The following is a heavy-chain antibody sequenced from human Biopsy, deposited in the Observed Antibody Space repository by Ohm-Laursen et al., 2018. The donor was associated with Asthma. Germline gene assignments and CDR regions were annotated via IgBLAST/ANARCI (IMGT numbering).Heavy chain of an antibody. V-gene: IGHV1-69*13. CDR2: IIPIFGTA. Sequence: SVKVSCKTSGGTFSSYAISWVRQAPGQGLEWMGGIIPIFGTANYAQKFQGRVTITADESTSTAYMELSSLRSEDTAVYYCARERIAARQRRYYFDYWGQGTLVTVSS. J-gene: IGHJ4*02. D-gene: IGHD6-6*01. CDR3: ARERIAARQRRYYFDY. CDR1: GGTFSSYA.